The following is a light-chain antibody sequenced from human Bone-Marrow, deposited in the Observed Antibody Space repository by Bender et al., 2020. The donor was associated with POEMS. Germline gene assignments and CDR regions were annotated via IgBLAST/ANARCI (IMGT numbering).Light chain of an antibody. CDR2: QDS. V-gene: IGLV3-1*01. CDR1: KLGDKY. CDR3: QTWDSNDMV. Sequence: YDLIQPPSGSVSPGQTASIPCSGHKLGDKYVCWYQQKPGQSPVLVIFQDSKRPSGIPERFSGSTSGNTSTLTIAGTQTMDEADYYCQTWDSNDMVFGGGTRLTVL. J-gene: IGLJ2*01.